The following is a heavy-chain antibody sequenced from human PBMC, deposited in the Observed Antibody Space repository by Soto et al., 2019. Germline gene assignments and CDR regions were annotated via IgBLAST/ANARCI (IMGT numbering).Heavy chain of an antibody. CDR2: IIPIFGMV. D-gene: IGHD1-1*01. CDR3: ARPRTTATTKGYDY. CDR1: GGTFSSYP. Sequence: QVQLVQSGAEVKKPGSSVKVSCKASGGTFSSYPLTWVRQAPGQGLEWMGGIIPIFGMVNSAQKFQGRVSITADESTSTAYMELSSLTSEDTAVYYCARPRTTATTKGYDYWGQGTLVTVSS. V-gene: IGHV1-69*01. J-gene: IGHJ4*02.